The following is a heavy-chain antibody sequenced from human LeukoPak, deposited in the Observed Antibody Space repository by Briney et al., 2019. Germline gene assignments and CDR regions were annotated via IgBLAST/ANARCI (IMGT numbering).Heavy chain of an antibody. CDR1: GGSVSDYY. Sequence: PSETLSLTCTISGGSVSDYYWSWIRQSPGKVLEWIGYIYYTGSTSYNPSLKSRVTISADTSKNEFSLKLNSVTAADTAVYYCASRKLGNDYWGQGTLATVSS. CDR2: IYYTGST. V-gene: IGHV4-59*02. D-gene: IGHD7-27*01. J-gene: IGHJ4*02. CDR3: ASRKLGNDY.